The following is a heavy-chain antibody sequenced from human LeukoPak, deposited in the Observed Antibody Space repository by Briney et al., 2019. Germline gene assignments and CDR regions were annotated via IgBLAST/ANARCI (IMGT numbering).Heavy chain of an antibody. D-gene: IGHD3-3*01. CDR3: FGYDFWSGYRGSVSDY. J-gene: IGHJ4*02. CDR1: GFTFSSYA. V-gene: IGHV3-23*01. CDR2: ISGSGGST. Sequence: QTGGSLRLSCAASGFTFSSYAMSWVRQAPGKGLEWVSAISGSGGSTHYADSVKGRFTISRDNSKNTLYLQMNSLRAEDTAVYYCFGYDFWSGYRGSVSDYWGQGTLVTVSS.